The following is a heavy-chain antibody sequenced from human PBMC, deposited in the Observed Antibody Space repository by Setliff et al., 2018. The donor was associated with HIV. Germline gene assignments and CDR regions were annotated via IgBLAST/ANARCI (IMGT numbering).Heavy chain of an antibody. D-gene: IGHD4-17*01. CDR1: DSGTYY. V-gene: IGHV4-4*07. CDR2: VSSRGDT. CDR3: ARAAAGNTGPFDL. J-gene: IGHJ4*02. Sequence: SETLSLTCTVSDSGTYYWSWIRQPAGKGLEWIGRVSSRGDTNYTTSLKSRVTMSVDTSKNQFSLKLTSVTASDTAVYYCARAAAGNTGPFDLWGQGSPVTVSS.